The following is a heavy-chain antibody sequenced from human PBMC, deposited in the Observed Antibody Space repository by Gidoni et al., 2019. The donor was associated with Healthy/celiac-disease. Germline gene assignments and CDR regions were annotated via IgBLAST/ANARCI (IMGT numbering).Heavy chain of an antibody. V-gene: IGHV4-34*01. D-gene: IGHD3-22*01. CDR3: ARGYYYDSSGYYYYYGMDV. CDR2: INHSGST. Sequence: QVQLQQWGAGLLKPSETLSLTCAVYGGSFSGYYWSWIRQPPGKGLEWIGEINHSGSTNYNPSLKSRVTILVDTSKNQFSLKLSSVTAADTAVYYCARGYYYDSSGYYYYYGMDVWGQGTTVTVSS. J-gene: IGHJ6*02. CDR1: GGSFSGYY.